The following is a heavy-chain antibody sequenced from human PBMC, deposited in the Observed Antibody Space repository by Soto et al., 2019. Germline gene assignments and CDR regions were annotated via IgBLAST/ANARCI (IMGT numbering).Heavy chain of an antibody. V-gene: IGHV4-31*03. CDR1: GGSISSGGYY. CDR2: IYYTGST. CDR3: ARVPRRITIFGVVAPYYFDY. D-gene: IGHD3-3*01. Sequence: QVQLQESGPGLVKPSQTLSLTCTVSGGSISSGGYYWSWIRQHPGKGLEWIGYIYYTGSTYNNPSLKSRVTISVDTSKNQFSLKLSSVTAADTAVYYCARVPRRITIFGVVAPYYFDYWGQGTLVTVSS. J-gene: IGHJ4*02.